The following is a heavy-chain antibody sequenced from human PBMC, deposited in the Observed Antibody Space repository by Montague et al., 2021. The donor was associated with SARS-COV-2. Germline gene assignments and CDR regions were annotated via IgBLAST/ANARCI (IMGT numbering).Heavy chain of an antibody. CDR2: IYQSGST. V-gene: IGHV4-4*02. J-gene: IGHJ4*02. D-gene: IGHD2/OR15-2a*01. Sequence: SETLSLTCAVSGDSIMTTNWRSWVRQPPGKGLEWIGEIYQSGSTNYNQSPKSRVTMSIDKSKNQLSLELNSVTAADTALYYCVRAGGLANSPPVWGQGALVIVSS. CDR1: GDSIMTTNW. CDR3: VRAGGLANSPPV.